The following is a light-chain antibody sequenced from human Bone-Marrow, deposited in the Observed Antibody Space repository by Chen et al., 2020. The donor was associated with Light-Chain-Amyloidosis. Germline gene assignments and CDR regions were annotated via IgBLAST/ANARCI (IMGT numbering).Light chain of an antibody. J-gene: IGLJ2*01. CDR2: QDT. CDR1: KLGEKY. CDR3: QVWDSTTVV. V-gene: IGLV3-1*01. Sequence: SYELTQPPSVSVSPGQTASITCSGDKLGEKYTCWYQQKPGQSPLLVVYQDTKRPSGIPERFSGSNSGNTATLPISGTQAMDEADYYCQVWDSTTVVFGGGTKVTVL.